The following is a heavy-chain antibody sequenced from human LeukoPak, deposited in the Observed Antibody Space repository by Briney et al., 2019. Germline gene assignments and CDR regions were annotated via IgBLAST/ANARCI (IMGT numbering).Heavy chain of an antibody. D-gene: IGHD2/OR15-2a*01. V-gene: IGHV3-23*01. CDR3: AKDRVSPGFNLFDP. CDR1: GFTFSSYA. Sequence: GGSLRLSCAASGFTFSSYAMNWVRQAPGKGLEWVSAINGRGDNTYYADSVTGRFTISRDNSKSTLFLQMNSLRAEDTAIYYCAKDRVSPGFNLFDPWGQGTLVTVSS. CDR2: INGRGDNT. J-gene: IGHJ5*02.